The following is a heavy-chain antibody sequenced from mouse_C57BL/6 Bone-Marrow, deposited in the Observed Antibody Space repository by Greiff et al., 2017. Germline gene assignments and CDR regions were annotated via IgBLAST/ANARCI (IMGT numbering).Heavy chain of an antibody. J-gene: IGHJ3*01. CDR1: GYTFTSYW. CDR3: ARSPLNWDPWFAY. Sequence: QVQLQQPGAELVKPGASVKMSCKASGYTFTSYWITWVKQRPGQGLEWIGDIYPGSGSTNYNEKFKSKATLTVDTSSSTAYMQLSSLTSEDSAVYYGARSPLNWDPWFAYWGQGTLVTVSA. V-gene: IGHV1-55*01. D-gene: IGHD4-1*01. CDR2: IYPGSGST.